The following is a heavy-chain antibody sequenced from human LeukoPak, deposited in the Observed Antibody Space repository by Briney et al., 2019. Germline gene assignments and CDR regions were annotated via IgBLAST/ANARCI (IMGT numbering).Heavy chain of an antibody. CDR2: IYYSGST. Sequence: PSETLSLTCTVSGGSISSGGYYWSWIRQHPGKGLEWIGYIYYSGSTYYNPSLKSRVTISVDTSKNQFSLKLSSVTAADTAVYYGANYGSGSYRFDPWGQGTLVTVPS. CDR1: GGSISSGGYY. CDR3: ANYGSGSYRFDP. V-gene: IGHV4-31*03. J-gene: IGHJ5*02. D-gene: IGHD3-10*01.